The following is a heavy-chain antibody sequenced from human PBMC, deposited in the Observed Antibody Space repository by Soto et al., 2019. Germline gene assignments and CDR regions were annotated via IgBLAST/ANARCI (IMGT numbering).Heavy chain of an antibody. Sequence: QVQLVESGGGVVQPGRSLRLSCAASGFSFSSYAMHWVRQAPGKGLEWVAVILFDEINKYYADSVKGRFTISRDNSKNTLYLLMNSLRGEDTAVYYCVTKAHYGNTGYYYFYGMDVWGQGTTVTVSS. D-gene: IGHD4-17*01. J-gene: IGHJ6*02. V-gene: IGHV3-30-3*01. CDR1: GFSFSSYA. CDR2: ILFDEINK. CDR3: VTKAHYGNTGYYYFYGMDV.